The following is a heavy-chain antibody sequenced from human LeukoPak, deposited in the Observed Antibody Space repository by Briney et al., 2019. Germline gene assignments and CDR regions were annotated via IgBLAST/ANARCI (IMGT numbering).Heavy chain of an antibody. CDR1: GYTFSIYY. D-gene: IGHD3-22*01. J-gene: IGHJ6*03. Sequence: GASVKVSCKASGYTFSIYYIHWVRQAPGQGLEWMGWINPNSGGTNYAQKFQGRVSMTSDTSISTAYMDLSRLRSDDTAVYYCARATLPYNDSNGYSPPADYYYYKDVWGKGTTVTVSS. CDR3: ARATLPYNDSNGYSPPADYYYYKDV. CDR2: INPNSGGT. V-gene: IGHV1-2*02.